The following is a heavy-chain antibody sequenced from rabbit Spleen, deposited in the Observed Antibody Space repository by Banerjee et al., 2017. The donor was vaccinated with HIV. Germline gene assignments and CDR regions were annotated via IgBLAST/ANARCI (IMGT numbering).Heavy chain of an antibody. D-gene: IGHD8-1*01. V-gene: IGHV1S45*01. CDR3: ARDTGSSFSSYGMD. J-gene: IGHJ6*01. Sequence: QQQLEESGGGLVQPEGSLTLTCTASGIDFSSYHFTFWVRQAPGKGPEWIACINVATGKPVYATWAKGRFTISRTSSTTVTLRMTSLTAADTATYFCARDTGSSFSSYGMD. CDR1: GIDFSSYHF. CDR2: INVATGKP.